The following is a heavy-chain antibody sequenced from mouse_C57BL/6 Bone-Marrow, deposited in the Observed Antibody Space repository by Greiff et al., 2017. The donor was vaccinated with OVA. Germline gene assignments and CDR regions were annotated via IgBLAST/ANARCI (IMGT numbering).Heavy chain of an antibody. V-gene: IGHV1-72*01. CDR3: ARSLYDY. CDR1: GYTFTSYW. CDR2: IDPNSGGT. J-gene: IGHJ3*01. Sequence: QVQLQQPGAELVKPGASVKLSCKASGYTFTSYWIHWVKQTPGRGLAWLASIDPNSGGTKYNEKFKSKATLTVDKPSSTAYMQLSSLTSEDSAVYYCARSLYDYWGQGTLVTVSA. D-gene: IGHD2-3*01.